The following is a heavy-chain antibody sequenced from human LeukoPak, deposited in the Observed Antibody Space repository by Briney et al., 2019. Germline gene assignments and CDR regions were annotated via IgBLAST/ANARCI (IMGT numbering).Heavy chain of an antibody. D-gene: IGHD2/OR15-2a*01. V-gene: IGHV1-69*05. Sequence: SVKVSCKASGGTFSSYAISWVRQPPGQGLEWMGGIIPIFGTANYAQKFQGRVTITTDESTSTAYMELSSLRSEDTAVYYCARLSGVIDAFDIWGQGTMVTVSS. CDR1: GGTFSSYA. J-gene: IGHJ3*02. CDR2: IIPIFGTA. CDR3: ARLSGVIDAFDI.